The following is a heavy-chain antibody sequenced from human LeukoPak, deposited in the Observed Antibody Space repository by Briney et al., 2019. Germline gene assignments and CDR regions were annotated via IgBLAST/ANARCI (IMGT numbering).Heavy chain of an antibody. Sequence: SETLSLTCAVSTDSFSSHYWTWIRQPPGKGLEWIGYISYIGSTNYNPSLKSRVTISIDTSKNQFSLKLSSVTAADTAVYYCARGVVTVTKGFDIWGQGTMVSVSS. V-gene: IGHV4-59*11. J-gene: IGHJ3*02. CDR1: TDSFSSHY. D-gene: IGHD4-17*01. CDR3: ARGVVTVTKGFDI. CDR2: ISYIGST.